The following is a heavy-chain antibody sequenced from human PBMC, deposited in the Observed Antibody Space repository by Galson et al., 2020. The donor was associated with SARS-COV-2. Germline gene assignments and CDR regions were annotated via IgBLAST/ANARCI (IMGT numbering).Heavy chain of an antibody. D-gene: IGHD3-10*01. CDR3: ARRVDYYDSGDYTKDWIDP. V-gene: IGHV4-39*02. CDR2: ISNTGNT. CDR1: GGSITSSSHY. Sequence: ETSETLSLTCSVSGGSITSSSHYWAWIRQSPEKGLEWIGRISNTGNTDYNPSLKSRVTISADISKNHFSLELKSVTAADTAVYYCARRVDYYDSGDYTKDWIDPWGQGTLVTVSS. J-gene: IGHJ5*02.